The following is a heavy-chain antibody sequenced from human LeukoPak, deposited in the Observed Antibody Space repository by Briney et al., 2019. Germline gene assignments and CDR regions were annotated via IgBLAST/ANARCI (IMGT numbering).Heavy chain of an antibody. D-gene: IGHD3-3*01. Sequence: ASVKVSCKASGYTFTSYYMHWVRQAPGQGLEWMGIINPSGGSTSYAQKFQGRVTMTRDTSTSTVYMELSSLRSGDTAVYYCARDGWENDFWSRGAFDIWGQGTMVTVSS. CDR3: ARDGWENDFWSRGAFDI. V-gene: IGHV1-46*01. CDR2: INPSGGST. J-gene: IGHJ3*02. CDR1: GYTFTSYY.